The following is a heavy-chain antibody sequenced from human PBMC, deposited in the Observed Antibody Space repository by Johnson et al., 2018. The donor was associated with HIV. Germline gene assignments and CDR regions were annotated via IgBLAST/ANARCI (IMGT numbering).Heavy chain of an antibody. CDR1: GFTVSSNY. J-gene: IGHJ3*02. D-gene: IGHD3-10*01. CDR2: IYSGGST. V-gene: IGHV3-66*03. Sequence: VQLVESGGGLIQPGGSLRLSCAASGFTVSSNYMSWVRQAPGKGLEWVSVIYSGGSTYYADSVKGRFTISRDNSKNTLYLQRNSLGAEDTGVYYCARMVGSGSSDAFDIWGQGTMVTVSS. CDR3: ARMVGSGSSDAFDI.